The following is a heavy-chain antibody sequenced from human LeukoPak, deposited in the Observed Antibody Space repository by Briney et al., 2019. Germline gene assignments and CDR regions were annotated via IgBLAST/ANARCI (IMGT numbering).Heavy chain of an antibody. CDR2: ISSSSSTI. CDR1: GFTFSSYS. Sequence: PGGSLRLSCAASGFTFSSYSMNWVRQAPGKGLEWVSYISSSSSTIYYADSVKGRFTISRDTAKNSLYLQMNSLRAEDTAVYYCARDLDFWAAYYFDYWGQGTLVTVSP. D-gene: IGHD3-3*01. V-gene: IGHV3-48*01. CDR3: ARDLDFWAAYYFDY. J-gene: IGHJ4*02.